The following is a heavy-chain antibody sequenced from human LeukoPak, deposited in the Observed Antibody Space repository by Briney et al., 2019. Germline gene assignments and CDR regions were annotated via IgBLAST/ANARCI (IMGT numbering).Heavy chain of an antibody. V-gene: IGHV5-51*01. J-gene: IGHJ4*02. CDR1: GYTFPNYW. CDR3: ARQAKDTSGSYWVDY. CDR2: IYPGDSNT. D-gene: IGHD3-10*01. Sequence: PGESLKISCKGSGYTFPNYWIGWVRQMPGKGLEWMGIIYPGDSNTRYSPSFQGQVTISADKSISTAYLQWSSLRASDTAIYYCARQAKDTSGSYWVDYWGQGTLVTVSS.